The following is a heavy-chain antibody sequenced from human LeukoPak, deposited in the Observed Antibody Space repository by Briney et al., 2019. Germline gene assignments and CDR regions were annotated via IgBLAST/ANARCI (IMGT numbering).Heavy chain of an antibody. CDR3: ARVLLERPGIDSFDM. V-gene: IGHV3-48*02. D-gene: IGHD1-1*01. CDR1: GFRLGSYS. CDR2: INSGSSTI. J-gene: IGHJ3*02. Sequence: PGRSLRLSCGASGFRLGSYSMDWVRQAPGKGLEWVSHINSGSSTIYYADSVKGRFTISRDNAGNSLYLQMNSLRDEDTAVYYCARVLLERPGIDSFDMWGQGTMVTVSS.